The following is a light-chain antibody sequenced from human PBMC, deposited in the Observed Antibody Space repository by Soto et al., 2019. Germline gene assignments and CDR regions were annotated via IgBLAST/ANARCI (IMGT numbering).Light chain of an antibody. Sequence: DIQMTQSPSSLSASVGDRVTITCRTSQSISIYLNWYQQIPGKAPKLLIYASSNLHTGVPSRFSGSASGTDFTLTIRSLQPEDSATYYCQQTYSNRRTFGQGTKVEIK. CDR2: ASS. CDR1: QSISIY. CDR3: QQTYSNRRT. J-gene: IGKJ1*01. V-gene: IGKV1-39*01.